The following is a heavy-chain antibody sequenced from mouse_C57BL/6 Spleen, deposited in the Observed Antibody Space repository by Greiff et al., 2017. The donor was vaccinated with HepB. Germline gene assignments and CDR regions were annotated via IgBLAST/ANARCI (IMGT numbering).Heavy chain of an antibody. CDR1: GFTFSSYG. Sequence: EVKLMESGGDLVKPGGSLKLSCAASGFTFSSYGMSWVRQTPDKRLEWVATISSGGSYTYYPDSVKGRFTISRDNAKNTLYLQMSSLKSEDTAMYYCARGYYGKEYFDVWGTGTTVTVSS. CDR2: ISSGGSYT. CDR3: ARGYYGKEYFDV. J-gene: IGHJ1*03. D-gene: IGHD1-1*01. V-gene: IGHV5-6*02.